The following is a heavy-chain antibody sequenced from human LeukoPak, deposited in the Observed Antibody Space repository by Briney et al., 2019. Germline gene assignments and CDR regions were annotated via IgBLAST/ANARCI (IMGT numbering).Heavy chain of an antibody. V-gene: IGHV4-30-2*01. CDR2: IYHSGSA. J-gene: IGHJ4*02. Sequence: SETLSLTCAVSGGSISSGGYSWSWIRQPPGKGLEWIGYIYHSGSAYYNPSLKSRVTISVDRSKNQFFLKLSSVTAADTAVYYCARGGSGSYGFDYWGQGTLVTVSS. D-gene: IGHD3-10*01. CDR3: ARGGSGSYGFDY. CDR1: GGSISSGGYS.